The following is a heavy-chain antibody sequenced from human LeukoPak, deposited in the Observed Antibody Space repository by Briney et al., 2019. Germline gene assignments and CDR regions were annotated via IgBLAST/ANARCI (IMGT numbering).Heavy chain of an antibody. CDR2: IDPNSGDT. D-gene: IGHD1-26*01. J-gene: IGHJ4*02. CDR1: GYSFIGYC. Sequence: ASVKVSCKASGYSFIGYCVHWVRQVPGQGLEWMGRIDPNSGDTRYAQKFQDRVTMTWDTSITIVYMELSSLRSGDTAIYYCAREVAGSGNYFDYWGRGTLVTVSS. CDR3: AREVAGSGNYFDY. V-gene: IGHV1-2*06.